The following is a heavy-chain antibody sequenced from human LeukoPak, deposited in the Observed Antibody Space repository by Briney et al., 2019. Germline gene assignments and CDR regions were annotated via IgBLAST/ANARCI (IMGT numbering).Heavy chain of an antibody. V-gene: IGHV3-23*01. CDR1: EFTFSSYT. J-gene: IGHJ6*02. Sequence: GGSLRLSYAASEFTFSSYTMAWVRQAPGKGLEWVSLISASGTTYNADSVKGRFTISTDSSKNTLYLQMNSLRAEDTARYYCARYCGSTSCSSFSSYFGMDVWGLGTTVTVSS. CDR3: ARYCGSTSCSSFSSYFGMDV. CDR2: ISASGTT. D-gene: IGHD2-2*01.